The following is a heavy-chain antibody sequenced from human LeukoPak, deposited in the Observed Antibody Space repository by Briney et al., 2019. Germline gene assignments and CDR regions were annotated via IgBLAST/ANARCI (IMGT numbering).Heavy chain of an antibody. V-gene: IGHV4-39*01. CDR3: AATTVYYYYYGMDV. Sequence: SETLSLTCTVSGGSISSSSYYWGWIRQPPGKGLEWIGSIYYSGSTYYNPSLKSRVTISVDTSKNQFSPKLSSVTAADTAVYYCAATTVYYYYYGMDVWGQGTTVTVSS. CDR1: GGSISSSSYY. D-gene: IGHD1-14*01. J-gene: IGHJ6*02. CDR2: IYYSGST.